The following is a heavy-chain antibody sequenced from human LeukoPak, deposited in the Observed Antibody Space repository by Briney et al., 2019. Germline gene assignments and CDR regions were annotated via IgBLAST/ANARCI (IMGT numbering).Heavy chain of an antibody. CDR3: ARVRNSGFRYVDS. CDR2: ISAYNANT. CDR1: GYTFTSYG. Sequence: ASVKVSCKASGYTFTSYGISWVRQAPGQGLEWMGWISAYNANTNYAQKLQGRVTMTTDTSTSTAYMDLRSLRSDDTAVYYCARVRNSGFRYVDSWGQGTLVTVSS. V-gene: IGHV1-18*01. D-gene: IGHD5-12*01. J-gene: IGHJ4*02.